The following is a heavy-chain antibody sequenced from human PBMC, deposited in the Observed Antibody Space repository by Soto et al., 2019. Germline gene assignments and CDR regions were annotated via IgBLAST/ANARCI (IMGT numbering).Heavy chain of an antibody. CDR2: IKEDGSEK. V-gene: IGHV3-7*03. CDR3: ARDGLPFALDI. Sequence: PGGSLRLSCAGSGFTFSHHWMSWVRQAPGKGLEWVAKIKEDGSEKDYADSVKDRFTISRDNAKNSVYLQMNSLRAEDTAMYYCARDGLPFALDIWGQGTMVTVSS. CDR1: GFTFSHHW. D-gene: IGHD3-16*01. J-gene: IGHJ3*02.